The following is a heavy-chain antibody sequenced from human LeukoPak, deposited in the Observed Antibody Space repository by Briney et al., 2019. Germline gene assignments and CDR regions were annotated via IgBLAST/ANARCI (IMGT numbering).Heavy chain of an antibody. J-gene: IGHJ4*02. Sequence: PGGSLRLSCAASGFTFSSYEMNWVRQAPGKGLEWVSYISSSGSTIYYADSVKGRFTISRDNAKNSLYLQMNSLRAEDTAVYYCARGLKWELRPGPDYWGQGTLVTVSS. CDR2: ISSSGSTI. CDR3: ARGLKWELRPGPDY. V-gene: IGHV3-48*03. CDR1: GFTFSSYE. D-gene: IGHD1-26*01.